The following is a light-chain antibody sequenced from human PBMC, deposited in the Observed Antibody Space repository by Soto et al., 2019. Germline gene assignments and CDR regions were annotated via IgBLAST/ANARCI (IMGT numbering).Light chain of an antibody. CDR2: GAS. J-gene: IGKJ5*01. V-gene: IGKV3-20*01. Sequence: EIVLTQSPGTLSLSTGERATLSCRASQSVSSSYLAWYQQKPGQAPRLLIYGASSRATGIPDRFSGSGSGTDFTLTISGLQSEDFAVYYCQQYNDRPPITFGQGTRLEIK. CDR1: QSVSSSY. CDR3: QQYNDRPPIT.